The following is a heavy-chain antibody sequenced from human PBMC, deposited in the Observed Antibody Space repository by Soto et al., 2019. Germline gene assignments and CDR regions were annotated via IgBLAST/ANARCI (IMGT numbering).Heavy chain of an antibody. CDR2: INPNSGGT. V-gene: IGHV1-2*02. CDR3: ARYEGEGGGTCGRGDD. CDR1: GYTFTGYY. J-gene: IGHJ4*02. D-gene: IGHD1-26*01. Sequence: GDSVQVSCKASGYTFTGYYMHWVRQAPGQGLEWMGWINPNSGGTNYAQKFQGRVTMTMYTSISTAYMELSRLSSDDTAVYYCARYEGEGGGTCGRGDDWAQGTLVTV.